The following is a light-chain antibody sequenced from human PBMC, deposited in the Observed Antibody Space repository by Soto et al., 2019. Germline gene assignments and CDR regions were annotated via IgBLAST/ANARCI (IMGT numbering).Light chain of an antibody. CDR1: QSMSDS. J-gene: IGKJ2*01. CDR2: SAS. CDR3: QPSYSNTYT. V-gene: IGKV1-39*01. Sequence: DIQLTQSPSSLSASVGDRVTITCRASQSMSDSLNWYQQKSGKAPKLLIYSASSLESGVPSRFSGSGSVTDFTLTISSLQTEDFVTYFCQPSYSNTYTFGQGTTLEIK.